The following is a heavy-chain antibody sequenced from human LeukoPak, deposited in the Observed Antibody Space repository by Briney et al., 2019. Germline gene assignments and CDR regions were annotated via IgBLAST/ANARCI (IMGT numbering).Heavy chain of an antibody. Sequence: ASVKVSCKVSGYTLTDLCMHWVRQAPGKGLEWMGGFDPEDGETIYAQKSQGRVTMTEDTSTDTAYMELSSLRSDDTAVYYCATWDYLSYFYYGLDVWGQGTTVTVSS. D-gene: IGHD1-7*01. V-gene: IGHV1-24*01. J-gene: IGHJ6*02. CDR2: FDPEDGET. CDR1: GYTLTDLC. CDR3: ATWDYLSYFYYGLDV.